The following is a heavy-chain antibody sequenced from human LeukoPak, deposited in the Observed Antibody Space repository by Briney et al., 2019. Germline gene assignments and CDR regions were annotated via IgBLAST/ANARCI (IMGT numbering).Heavy chain of an antibody. V-gene: IGHV4-39*01. D-gene: IGHD3-9*01. CDR1: GGSISSSSYY. J-gene: IGHJ3*02. CDR2: IYYSGST. CDR3: VKGRPNYDILTGYFPGGAFGI. Sequence: SETLSLTCTVSGGSISSSSYYWGWIRQPPGKGLEWIGSIYYSGSTYYNPSLKSRVTISVDTSKNQFSLKLSSVTAADTAVYYCVKGRPNYDILTGYFPGGAFGIWGQGTMVTVSS.